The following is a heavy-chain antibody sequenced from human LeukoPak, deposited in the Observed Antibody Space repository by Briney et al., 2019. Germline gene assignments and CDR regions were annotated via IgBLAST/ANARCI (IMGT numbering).Heavy chain of an antibody. Sequence: SVKVSCKASGGTFSSYAISWVRQAPGQGLEWMGGIIPIFGTANYAQKFQGRVTITADESASTAYMELSSLRSEDTAVYYCARVRGKYCSSTSCYSFDYWGQGTLVTVSS. CDR1: GGTFSSYA. CDR2: IIPIFGTA. V-gene: IGHV1-69*13. D-gene: IGHD2-2*01. CDR3: ARVRGKYCSSTSCYSFDY. J-gene: IGHJ4*02.